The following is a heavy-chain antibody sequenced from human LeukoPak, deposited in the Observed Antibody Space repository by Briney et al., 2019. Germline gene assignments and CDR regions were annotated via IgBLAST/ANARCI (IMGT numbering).Heavy chain of an antibody. D-gene: IGHD1-1*01. CDR1: GFTFSRYA. Sequence: GSLRLSCAASGFTFSRYAMHWVRQAPGKGLEWVAVISYDGSDEYYADSVKGRFTISRDNSKNTLYLQMNSLRPEDTAVYYCAKDKSDWNDGVDYWGQGTLVTVSS. CDR2: ISYDGSDE. J-gene: IGHJ4*02. CDR3: AKDKSDWNDGVDY. V-gene: IGHV3-30-3*01.